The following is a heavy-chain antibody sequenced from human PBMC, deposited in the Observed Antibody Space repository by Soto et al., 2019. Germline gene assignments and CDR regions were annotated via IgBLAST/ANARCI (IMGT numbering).Heavy chain of an antibody. CDR3: ARTMDAYSNYKRYHFDY. CDR2: IYHRGST. V-gene: IGHV4-4*02. Sequence: PSETLSLTCGVSGGSISTNNWWTWVRQPPGKGLEWIGEIYHRGSTNYNPSLKSRVTMSVDKSKNQFSLKLRSVTAADTAVYYCARTMDAYSNYKRYHFDYWGQGTLVTVSS. J-gene: IGHJ4*02. D-gene: IGHD4-4*01. CDR1: GGSISTNNW.